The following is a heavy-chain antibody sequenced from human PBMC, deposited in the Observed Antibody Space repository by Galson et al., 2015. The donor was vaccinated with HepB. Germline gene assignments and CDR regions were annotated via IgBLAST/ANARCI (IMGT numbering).Heavy chain of an antibody. CDR2: ISYDGSIK. D-gene: IGHD2-15*01. V-gene: IGHV3-30*03. Sequence: SLRLSCAASGFAFSTYGMHWVRQAPGKGLEWVAVISYDGSIKYYADSVKGRFTISRDNSKNTLYLQMNSLRAEDTAVYYCARASGYYSGGSCLGNWFDPWGQRTLVTVSS. J-gene: IGHJ5*02. CDR1: GFAFSTYG. CDR3: ARASGYYSGGSCLGNWFDP.